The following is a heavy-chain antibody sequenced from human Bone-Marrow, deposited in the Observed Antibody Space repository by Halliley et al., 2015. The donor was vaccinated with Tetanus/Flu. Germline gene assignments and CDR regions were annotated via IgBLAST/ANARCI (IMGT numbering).Heavy chain of an antibody. J-gene: IGHJ6*02. CDR1: GGTIDAYY. Sequence: LRLSCAVTGGTIDAYYWTWIRQSPGKGLEWIGNINYRGNGNYNPSLKSRVTMSVDTSRDQFSLKLTSVTAADAVLYYCALITLVRYYGIDVWGQGTTVTVSS. CDR3: ALITLVRYYGIDV. CDR2: INYRGNG. V-gene: IGHV4-59*01. D-gene: IGHD3-16*01.